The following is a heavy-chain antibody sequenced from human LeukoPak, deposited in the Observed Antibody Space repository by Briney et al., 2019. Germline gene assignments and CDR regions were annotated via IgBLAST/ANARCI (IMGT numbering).Heavy chain of an antibody. D-gene: IGHD6-6*01. CDR2: IYSGGST. CDR1: GFTVSSNY. Sequence: GGSLRLSCAASGFTVSSNYMSWVRQAPGKGLEWVSVIYSGGSTYYADSVKGRFTISRDNSKNTLYLQMNSLRAEDTAVYYCAKDLPPSSSYYYYYMDVWGKGTTVTVSS. J-gene: IGHJ6*03. V-gene: IGHV3-66*01. CDR3: AKDLPPSSSYYYYYMDV.